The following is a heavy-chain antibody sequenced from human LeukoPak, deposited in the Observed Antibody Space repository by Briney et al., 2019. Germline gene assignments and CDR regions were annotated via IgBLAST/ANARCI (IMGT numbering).Heavy chain of an antibody. CDR3: ARGSSSWPNYYYYYMDV. CDR1: GFTFSSYW. J-gene: IGHJ6*03. CDR2: IKQDGSEK. V-gene: IGHV3-7*01. Sequence: GGSLRFSCAASGFTFSSYWMSWVRQAPGKGLEWVANIKQDGSEKYYVDSVKGRFTISRDNAKNSLYLQMNSLRAEDTAVYYCARGSSSWPNYYYYYMDVWGKGTTVTVSS. D-gene: IGHD6-13*01.